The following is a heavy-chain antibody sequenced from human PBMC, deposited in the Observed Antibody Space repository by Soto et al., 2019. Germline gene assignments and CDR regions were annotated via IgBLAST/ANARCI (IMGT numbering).Heavy chain of an antibody. CDR1: GGSISSSSYY. CDR3: ASRGTPIAAAGTDY. CDR2: IYYSGST. Sequence: SETLSLTCTVSGGSISSSSYYWGWIRQPPGKGLEWIGSIYYSGSTYYNPSLKSRVTISVDTSKNQFSLKLSSVTAADTAVYYCASRGTPIAAAGTDYWGQGTLVTVSS. V-gene: IGHV4-39*01. J-gene: IGHJ4*02. D-gene: IGHD6-13*01.